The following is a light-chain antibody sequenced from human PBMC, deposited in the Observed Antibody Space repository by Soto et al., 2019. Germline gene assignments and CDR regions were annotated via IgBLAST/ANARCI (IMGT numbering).Light chain of an antibody. Sequence: DIQMTQSPSTLSASVGDRVTITCRASQSINDWLAWYQQKPGKAPNLLIYKASSLQSGVPSRFSGSGSGTEFTLTISSLQPDDFATFYCQQYFGYPWTFGQGTKVEI. V-gene: IGKV1-5*03. CDR1: QSINDW. J-gene: IGKJ1*01. CDR3: QQYFGYPWT. CDR2: KAS.